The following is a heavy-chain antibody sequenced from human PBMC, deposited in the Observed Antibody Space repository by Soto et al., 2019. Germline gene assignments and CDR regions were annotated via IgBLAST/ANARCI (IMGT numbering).Heavy chain of an antibody. CDR3: ARLDGSSWYYNWFDP. J-gene: IGHJ5*02. V-gene: IGHV4-59*08. CDR1: GGSIGSYY. D-gene: IGHD6-13*01. Sequence: SETLSLTCSVSGGSIGSYYWSWIRQPPGKGLEWIGYIYYSGSTNYNPSLKSRVTISVDTSKNQFSLKLSSVTAADTAVYYCARLDGSSWYYNWFDPWGQGTLVTVSS. CDR2: IYYSGST.